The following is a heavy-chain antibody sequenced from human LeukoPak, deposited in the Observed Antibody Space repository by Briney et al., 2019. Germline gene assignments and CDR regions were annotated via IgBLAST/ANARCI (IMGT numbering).Heavy chain of an antibody. Sequence: GGSLRLSCAASGFTFSSYGMHWVRQAPGKGLEWGAFIRYDGSNKYYADSVKGRFAISRDNSKNTLYLQMNSLRAEDTAAYYCAKDPLSGYYTVYWGQGTLVTVSS. D-gene: IGHD3-3*01. CDR1: GFTFSSYG. V-gene: IGHV3-30*02. CDR3: AKDPLSGYYTVY. J-gene: IGHJ4*02. CDR2: IRYDGSNK.